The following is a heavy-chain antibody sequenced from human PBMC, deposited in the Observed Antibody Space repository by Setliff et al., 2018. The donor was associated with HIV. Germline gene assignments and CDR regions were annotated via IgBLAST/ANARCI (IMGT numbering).Heavy chain of an antibody. Sequence: ASVKVSCKASGYTFTIYYMHWVRQAPGQGLEWIGIINPNSGSTSYAQNFQGRVTMTRGTSTSTVYMELSGLRSEDTAVYYCARGGRFSAPGRDIWYYYYYMDVWGKGTTVTVSS. CDR1: GYTFTIYY. D-gene: IGHD3-9*01. V-gene: IGHV1-46*01. CDR3: ARGGRFSAPGRDIWYYYYYMDV. CDR2: INPNSGST. J-gene: IGHJ6*03.